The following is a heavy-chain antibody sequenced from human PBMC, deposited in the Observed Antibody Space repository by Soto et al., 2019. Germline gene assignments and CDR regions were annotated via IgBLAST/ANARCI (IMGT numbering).Heavy chain of an antibody. D-gene: IGHD6-6*01. V-gene: IGHV1-18*01. CDR3: ARVVLTYSSSSGFYYYGMDV. Sequence: ASVKVSCKASGYTFTSYGISWGRQTPGQGLEWMGWVSAYNGNTNYAQKLQGRVTMTTDTSTSTAYMELRSLRSDDAAVYYCARVVLTYSSSSGFYYYGMDVWGQGTTVTVSS. CDR2: VSAYNGNT. J-gene: IGHJ6*02. CDR1: GYTFTSYG.